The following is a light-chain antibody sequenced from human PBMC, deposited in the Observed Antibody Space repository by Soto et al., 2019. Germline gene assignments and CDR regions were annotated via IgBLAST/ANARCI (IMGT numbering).Light chain of an antibody. Sequence: EIVLTQSPATLSLSPGERATLSCRASQSVTNYLAWYQQKPGQAPRLLIYDTFNRASGIPPRFSGSGFGTDFTLTISSLEPDDSAIYYCKQRSSWPLTFGGGTKVEIK. CDR3: KQRSSWPLT. CDR1: QSVTNY. J-gene: IGKJ4*01. V-gene: IGKV3-11*01. CDR2: DTF.